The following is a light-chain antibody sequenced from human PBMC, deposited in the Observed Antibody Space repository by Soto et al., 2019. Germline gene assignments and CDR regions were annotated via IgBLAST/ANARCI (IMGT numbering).Light chain of an antibody. V-gene: IGKV1-27*01. CDR3: QKYDSVPYT. CDR2: AAS. J-gene: IGKJ2*01. CDR1: QGIFNY. Sequence: DIPMTQSPSSLSASVGDRVTITCRASQGIFNYLAWYQQKPGKVPKLLIYAASILKSGVPSRFSGSGSGTDFTLTISSLQPEDVATYYCQKYDSVPYTFGQGTKLEIK.